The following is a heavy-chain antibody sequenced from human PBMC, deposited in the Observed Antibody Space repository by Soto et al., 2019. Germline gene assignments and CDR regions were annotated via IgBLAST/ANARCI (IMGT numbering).Heavy chain of an antibody. J-gene: IGHJ6*02. V-gene: IGHV1-18*01. CDR2: ISAYNGNT. D-gene: IGHD3-9*01. CDR1: GYTFTSYG. Sequence: QVQLVQSGAEVKKPGASVKVSCKASGYTFTSYGISWVRQAPGQGLEWMGWISAYNGNTNYAQKLQGRVTMTTDTSTTTPYMELRTLKPDHTAVYYCARDLSPSSSFDCLLARPYYGMDVWGQGTTVTVSS. CDR3: ARDLSPSSSFDCLLARPYYGMDV.